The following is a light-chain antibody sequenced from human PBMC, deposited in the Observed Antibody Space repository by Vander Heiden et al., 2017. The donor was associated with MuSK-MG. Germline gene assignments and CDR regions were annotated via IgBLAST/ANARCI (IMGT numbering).Light chain of an antibody. J-gene: IGKJ1*01. CDR1: QSISRW. V-gene: IGKV1-5*01. CDR3: QQYNTYSGGT. Sequence: DIQMTQSPSTLSASVGDTVTITCRASQSISRWLAWYQQKPGKAPKLLMYEASSLQSGVPSRFSGSGSGTEFTLTITSLQPDDFATYYCQQYNTYSGGTFGQGTKVXIK. CDR2: EAS.